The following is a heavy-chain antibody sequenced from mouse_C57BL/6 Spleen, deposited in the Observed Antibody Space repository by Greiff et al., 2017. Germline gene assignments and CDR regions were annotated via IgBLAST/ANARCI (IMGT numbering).Heavy chain of an antibody. V-gene: IGHV1-69*01. CDR1: GYTFTSYW. CDR2: IDPSDSYT. J-gene: IGHJ2*01. D-gene: IGHD4-1*01. Sequence: QVQLKQPGAELVMPGASVKLSCKASGYTFTSYWMHWVKQRPGQGLEWIGEIDPSDSYTNYNQKFKGNSTLTVDKSSSTAYMQLSSLTSEDSAVYYCARGLTGLFDYWGQGTTLTVSS. CDR3: ARGLTGLFDY.